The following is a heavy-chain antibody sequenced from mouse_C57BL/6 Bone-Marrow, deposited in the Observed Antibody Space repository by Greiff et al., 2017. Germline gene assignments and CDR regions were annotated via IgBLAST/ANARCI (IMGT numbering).Heavy chain of an antibody. V-gene: IGHV1-22*01. CDR2: INPNNGGT. J-gene: IGHJ1*03. D-gene: IGHD1-1*01. Sequence: EVKLMESGPELVKPGASVKMSCKASGYTFTDYNMHWVKQSHGKSLEWIGNINPNNGGTSYNQKFKGKATLTVNKSSSTAYMELRSLTSEDSAVYYCARRAYYGSYWYFDVWGTGTTVTVSS. CDR1: GYTFTDYN. CDR3: ARRAYYGSYWYFDV.